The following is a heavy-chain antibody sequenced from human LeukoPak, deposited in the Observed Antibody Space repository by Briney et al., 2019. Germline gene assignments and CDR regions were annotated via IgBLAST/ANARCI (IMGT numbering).Heavy chain of an antibody. J-gene: IGHJ6*02. CDR1: GVTFSNAW. D-gene: IGHD4-17*01. CDR2: NKSKTDGGTT. V-gene: IGHV3-15*01. Sequence: GGSLRLSCAASGVTFSNAWMSWVRQAPGKGLEWVGRNKSKTDGGTTDYAAPVKGRLTISRDDSKNTLYLQMNSLKTEDTAVYYCTTDDYGDYGMDVWGQGTTVTVSS. CDR3: TTDDYGDYGMDV.